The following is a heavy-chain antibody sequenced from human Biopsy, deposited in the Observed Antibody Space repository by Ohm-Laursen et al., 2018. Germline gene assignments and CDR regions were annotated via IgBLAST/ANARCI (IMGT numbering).Heavy chain of an antibody. J-gene: IGHJ2*01. D-gene: IGHD5-24*01. CDR3: ASAGYNPDWNFDL. CDR2: IYFTGRT. CDR1: GGPIDSYY. Sequence: SETLSLTCTVSGGPIDSYYWSWIRQPPEKALEWIGYIYFTGRTSYNPSLKSRVTMSVNTSKKQFSLRLSSVTAAGTAVYYCASAGYNPDWNFDLWGRGTLVTVSS. V-gene: IGHV4-59*12.